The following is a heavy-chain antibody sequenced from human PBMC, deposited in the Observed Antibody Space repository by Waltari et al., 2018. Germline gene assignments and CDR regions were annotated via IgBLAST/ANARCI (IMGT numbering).Heavy chain of an antibody. D-gene: IGHD3-22*01. CDR1: GGSISSHY. Sequence: QVQLQESGPRLVKPSETLSLACTVSGGSISSHYWTWIRQPPGKGLEWMGYFSFSGTTSYSPSLKSRVTRSVDTSKNQVSLKLNSVTAADTAVYYCARDRDDSSGTDALDIWGQGTMVTVSS. CDR2: FSFSGTT. V-gene: IGHV4-59*11. CDR3: ARDRDDSSGTDALDI. J-gene: IGHJ3*02.